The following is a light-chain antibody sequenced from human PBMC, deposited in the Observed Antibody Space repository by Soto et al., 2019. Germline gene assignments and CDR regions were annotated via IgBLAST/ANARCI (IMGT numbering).Light chain of an antibody. CDR1: SSDIGAYDS. CDR2: DVA. CDR3: SSYTTFSTLV. J-gene: IGLJ3*02. Sequence: QSALTQPVSVSGSPGQSITIPCTGTSSDIGAYDSVSWYQQYPGKAPKLIIYDVANRPSGVSDRLSGSKSGNTASLTISGLQDEDEADYYCSSYTTFSTLVLGGGTKLTVL. V-gene: IGLV2-14*01.